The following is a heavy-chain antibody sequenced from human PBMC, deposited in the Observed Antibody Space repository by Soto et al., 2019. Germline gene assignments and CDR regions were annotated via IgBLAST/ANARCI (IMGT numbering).Heavy chain of an antibody. CDR1: GFTLSSYA. CDR3: AKDGASGSYPPYYYFGMDV. D-gene: IGHD1-26*01. CDR2: ISGSGGNA. Sequence: EVQLLESGGGLVQPGGSLRLSCAASGFTLSSYAMSWVRQAPGKGLEWVSTISGSGGNAYYADSVKGRFSISRDNSKNTLRLQMNSLRADDTAVYYCAKDGASGSYPPYYYFGMDVW. J-gene: IGHJ6*01. V-gene: IGHV3-23*01.